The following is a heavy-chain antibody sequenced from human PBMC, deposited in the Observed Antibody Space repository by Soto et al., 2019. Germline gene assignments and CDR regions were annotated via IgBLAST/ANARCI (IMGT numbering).Heavy chain of an antibody. J-gene: IGHJ6*03. CDR3: ASDSGYGSETSVNNYLDV. D-gene: IGHD3-10*01. CDR1: GFTFGRYW. V-gene: IGHV3-7*01. CDR2: IKWDASEK. Sequence: GGSLRLSCAASGFTFGRYWMSWVRQAPGKGLEWLATIKWDASEKKYVDSVKGRFTMSRDNAKNSLYLQMDSLRAEYTAVYYCASDSGYGSETSVNNYLDVWGNGTMVTVSS.